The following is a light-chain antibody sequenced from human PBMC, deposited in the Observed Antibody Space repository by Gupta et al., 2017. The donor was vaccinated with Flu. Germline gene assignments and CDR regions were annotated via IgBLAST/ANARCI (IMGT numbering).Light chain of an antibody. V-gene: IGKV3-11*01. J-gene: IGKJ1*01. CDR3: QQRSNWPRT. Sequence: EIVLTQSPASLSLSPGEGATLPCRASQSVSTYLAWYQHKPGQAPRLLIYDASDRATGIPARFSGSGSGTDFTLTISSLEPEDFAVYYCQQRSNWPRTFGQGTKVEIK. CDR2: DAS. CDR1: QSVSTY.